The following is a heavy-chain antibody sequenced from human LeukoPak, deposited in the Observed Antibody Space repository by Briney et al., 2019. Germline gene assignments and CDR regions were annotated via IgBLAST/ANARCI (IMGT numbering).Heavy chain of an antibody. D-gene: IGHD3-3*01. CDR3: ARAEHYDFWSGYLTSAFDI. Sequence: SETLSLTCTVSGGSISSGGYYWSWIRQHPGKGLEWIGYIYYSGSTYYNPSLKSRVTISVDTSKNQFSLKLSSVTAADTAVYYCARAEHYDFWSGYLTSAFDIRGQGTMVTVSS. CDR1: GGSISSGGYY. J-gene: IGHJ3*02. CDR2: IYYSGST. V-gene: IGHV4-31*03.